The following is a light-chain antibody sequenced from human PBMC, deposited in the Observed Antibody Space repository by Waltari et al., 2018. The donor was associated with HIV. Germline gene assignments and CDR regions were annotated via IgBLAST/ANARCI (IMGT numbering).Light chain of an antibody. CDR1: NSDIGIYDS. Sequence: HSVLTQPPSASGSPGQSVAISCTGTNSDIGIYDSVSWYQHIPHKAPRLLIYELSERLSWVFVRFSGSNFINISASLSVSVLHAEVEGVYFCSSYFVNIFVLFVVGT. CDR3: SSYFVNIFVL. V-gene: IGLV2-8*01. J-gene: IGLJ3*02. CDR2: ELS.